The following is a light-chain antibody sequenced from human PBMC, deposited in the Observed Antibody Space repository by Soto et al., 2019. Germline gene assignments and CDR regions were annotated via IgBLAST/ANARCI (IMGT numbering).Light chain of an antibody. CDR2: EAA. J-gene: IGLJ2*01. CDR1: SDDIGANNY. V-gene: IGLV2-14*01. Sequence: QSALTQPASVSGSPGQSITISCTGTSDDIGANNYVSWYQHHPGKAPKILIYEAANRPSGISHRFSGSKSGNTASLTISGXQXEXXXDYFCTSYTSASTLVFGGGTKVTVL. CDR3: TSYTSASTLV.